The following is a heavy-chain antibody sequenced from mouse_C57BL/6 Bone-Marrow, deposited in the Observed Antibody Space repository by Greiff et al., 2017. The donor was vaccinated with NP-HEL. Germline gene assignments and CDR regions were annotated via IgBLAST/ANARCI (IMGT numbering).Heavy chain of an antibody. Sequence: EVQRVESGAELVRPGASVKLSCTASGFNIKDDYMHWVKQRPEQGLEWIGWIDPENGDTEYASKFQGKATITADTSSNTAYLQLSSLTSEDTAVYYCTDSNVAYWGQGTLVTVSA. CDR2: IDPENGDT. J-gene: IGHJ3*01. D-gene: IGHD2-5*01. V-gene: IGHV14-4*01. CDR1: GFNIKDDY. CDR3: TDSNVAY.